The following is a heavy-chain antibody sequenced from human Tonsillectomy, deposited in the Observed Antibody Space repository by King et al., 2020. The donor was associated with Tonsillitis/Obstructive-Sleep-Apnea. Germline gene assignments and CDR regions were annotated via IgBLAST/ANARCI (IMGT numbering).Heavy chain of an antibody. Sequence: QLVQSGGGLVQPGRSLRLSCAASGFTFDDYAMHWVRQAPWKGLEWVSGITWNSGSIGYADSVKGRFTISRDNAKNSLYLQMNSLRAEDTALYYCAKEGRGSYFDYWGQGTLVTVSS. V-gene: IGHV3-9*01. CDR3: AKEGRGSYFDY. D-gene: IGHD1-26*01. CDR2: ITWNSGSI. CDR1: GFTFDDYA. J-gene: IGHJ4*02.